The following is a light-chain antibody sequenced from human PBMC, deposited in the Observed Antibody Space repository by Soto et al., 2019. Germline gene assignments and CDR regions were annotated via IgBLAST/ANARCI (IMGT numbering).Light chain of an antibody. V-gene: IGLV2-14*03. CDR2: EVS. Sequence: QSALTQPASVSGSPGQSITISCTGTSSDVGAYNYVSWYQQHPGKAPKLMIYEVSNRPSGVSNRFSGSKSANTASLTISGLQAGDEADYYCSSDTSSSNWLFGGGTKLTVL. CDR3: SSDTSSSNWL. CDR1: SSDVGAYNY. J-gene: IGLJ3*02.